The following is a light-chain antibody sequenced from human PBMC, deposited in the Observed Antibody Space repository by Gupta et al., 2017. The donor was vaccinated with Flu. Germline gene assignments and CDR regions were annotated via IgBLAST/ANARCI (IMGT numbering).Light chain of an antibody. CDR2: RVS. J-gene: IGKJ1*01. CDR1: QSLVHRNGNTY. Sequence: DVVMTQSPLSLPVTLGQPASISCRSSQSLVHRNGNTYLTWFQQRPGQSPRRLIYRVSKRDSGVPDRVSGSGSGTDFTLKIIRVEAEDVGVYYCMQGTHWPTFGQGTKVEIK. CDR3: MQGTHWPT. V-gene: IGKV2-30*02.